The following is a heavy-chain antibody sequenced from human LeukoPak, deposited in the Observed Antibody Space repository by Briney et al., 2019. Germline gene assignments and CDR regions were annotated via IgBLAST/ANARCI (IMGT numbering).Heavy chain of an antibody. CDR2: INAGDGNT. J-gene: IGHJ4*02. Sequence: ASVTVSCTASGYTFINYAIHWVRQAPGQGLEWMGWINAGDGNTRYSQSFQDRVTITRDTSASTAYMELSSLRPEDSAVYYCALGAYDYWGQGSLVIVSS. D-gene: IGHD1-26*01. V-gene: IGHV1-3*01. CDR1: GYTFINYA. CDR3: ALGAYDY.